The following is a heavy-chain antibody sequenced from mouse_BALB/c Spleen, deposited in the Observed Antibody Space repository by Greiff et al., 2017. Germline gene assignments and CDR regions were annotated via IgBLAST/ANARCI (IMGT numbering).Heavy chain of an antibody. Sequence: VQLQHSGAELVKPGASVKLSCTASGFNIKDTYMHWVKQRPEQGLEWIGRIDPANGNTKYDPKFQGKATITADTSSNTAYLQLSSLTSEDTAVYYCARSRVLRLDYCDYWGQGTTLTVAS. J-gene: IGHJ2*01. CDR2: IDPANGNT. CDR1: GFNIKDTY. CDR3: ARSRVLRLDYCDY. D-gene: IGHD1-1*01. V-gene: IGHV14-3*02.